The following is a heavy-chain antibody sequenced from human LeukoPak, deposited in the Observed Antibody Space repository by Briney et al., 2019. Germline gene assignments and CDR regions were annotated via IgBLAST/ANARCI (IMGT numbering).Heavy chain of an antibody. V-gene: IGHV3-72*01. D-gene: IGHD5/OR15-5a*01. Sequence: GGSLRLSCAASGFTFSDHYMDWVRQAPGKGLEWVGRTRNKANSYTTEYAASVKGRFTISRDDSKNSLYLQMNSLRAEDTAVYYCAKDLSMIHAFDIWGQGTMVTVSS. CDR2: TRNKANSYTT. CDR1: GFTFSDHY. CDR3: AKDLSMIHAFDI. J-gene: IGHJ3*02.